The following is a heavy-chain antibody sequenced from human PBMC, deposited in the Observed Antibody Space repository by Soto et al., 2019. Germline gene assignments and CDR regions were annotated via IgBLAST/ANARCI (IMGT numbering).Heavy chain of an antibody. Sequence: PGGSLRLSCAASGFTFSSYWMHWVRQAPGKGLVWVSRINSDGSSTSYADSVKGRFTISRDNAKNTLYLQMNSLRAEDTAVYYCAREWPSMTNYYGMDVWGQGTTVTVSS. CDR3: AREWPSMTNYYGMDV. V-gene: IGHV3-74*01. J-gene: IGHJ6*02. D-gene: IGHD3-22*01. CDR1: GFTFSSYW. CDR2: INSDGSST.